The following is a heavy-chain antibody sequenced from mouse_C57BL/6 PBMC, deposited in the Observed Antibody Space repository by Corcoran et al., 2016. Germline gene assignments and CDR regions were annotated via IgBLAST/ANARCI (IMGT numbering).Heavy chain of an antibody. Sequence: EVQLQQSGPELVKPGASVKISCKASGYTFTDYYMNWVKQSHGKSLEWIGDINPNNGGTSYNQKFKGKATLTVDKSSSTAYMELRSLTSEDSAVYYCACYGRGGYYAMDYWGQGTSVTVSS. V-gene: IGHV1-26*01. D-gene: IGHD2-1*01. CDR3: ACYGRGGYYAMDY. CDR2: INPNNGGT. CDR1: GYTFTDYY. J-gene: IGHJ4*01.